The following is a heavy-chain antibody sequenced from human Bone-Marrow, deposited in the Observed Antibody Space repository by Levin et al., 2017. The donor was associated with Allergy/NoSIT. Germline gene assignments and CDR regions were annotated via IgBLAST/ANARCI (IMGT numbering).Heavy chain of an antibody. D-gene: IGHD7-27*01. CDR3: TMGNALDI. V-gene: IGHV4-59*01. CDR2: IYNTAST. CDR1: GGSITNYY. J-gene: IGHJ3*02. Sequence: SETLSLTCSVSGGSITNYYYSWIRQPPGKGLEWIGYIYNTASTNYNPSLKSRVTISADTSKNQFSLKLSSVTAADTAVYYCTMGNALDIWGQGTMVTVSS.